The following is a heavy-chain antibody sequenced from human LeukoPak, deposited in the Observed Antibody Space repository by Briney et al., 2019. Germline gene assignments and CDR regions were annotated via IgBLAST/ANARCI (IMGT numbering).Heavy chain of an antibody. D-gene: IGHD1-26*01. CDR1: GFTFSDYY. Sequence: GGSLRLSCAASGFTFSDYYMSWIRQAPGKGLEWLSYISSSGTTMYYADSVKGRFTISRDNAKNSLHLQMNSLRAEDTAIYYCARDIGAMGALDYWGQGTLVTVSS. J-gene: IGHJ4*02. V-gene: IGHV3-11*01. CDR2: ISSSGTTM. CDR3: ARDIGAMGALDY.